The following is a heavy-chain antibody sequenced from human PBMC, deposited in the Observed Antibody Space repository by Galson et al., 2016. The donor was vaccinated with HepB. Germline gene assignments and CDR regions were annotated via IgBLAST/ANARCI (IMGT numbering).Heavy chain of an antibody. D-gene: IGHD2-15*01. V-gene: IGHV5-10-1*01. CDR3: ARLDCSGGSCHNAYFDY. CDR2: IDLSDSYT. CDR1: GYRFTNYW. Sequence: QSGAEVKKPGESLRISCKGSGYRFTNYWINWVRQMPGKGLEWMGRIDLSDSYTNYSPSFQGHVTISADRSSSNVYLQWSSLKASDTGLYYCARLDCSGGSCHNAYFDYWGHGTLVTVSS. J-gene: IGHJ4*01.